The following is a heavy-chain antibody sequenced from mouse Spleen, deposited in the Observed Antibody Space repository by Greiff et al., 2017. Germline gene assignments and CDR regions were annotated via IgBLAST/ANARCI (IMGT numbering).Heavy chain of an antibody. CDR3: ARGGMITTGFAY. J-gene: IGHJ3*01. D-gene: IGHD2-4*01. V-gene: IGHV1-18*01. CDR2: INPNNGGT. Sequence: VQLKESGPELVKPGASVKIPCKASGYTFTDYNMDWVKQSHGKSLEWIGDINPNNGGTIYNQKFKGKATLTVDKSSSTAYMELRSLTSEDTAVYYCARGGMITTGFAYWGQGTLVTVSA. CDR1: GYTFTDYN.